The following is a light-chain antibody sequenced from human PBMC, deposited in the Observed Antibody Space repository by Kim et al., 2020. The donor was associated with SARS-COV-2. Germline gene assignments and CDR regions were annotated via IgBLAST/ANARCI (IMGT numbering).Light chain of an antibody. Sequence: EIVLTQSPGNLSLSPGERATLSCRASQSVTNRYLAWYQQKSGQAPRLLIYGASSRATGIPDRFSGSGSGTDFTLTISRLEPEDSTVYYCQQYGSSPITFGQGTRLEIK. CDR2: GAS. J-gene: IGKJ5*01. V-gene: IGKV3-20*01. CDR3: QQYGSSPIT. CDR1: QSVTNRY.